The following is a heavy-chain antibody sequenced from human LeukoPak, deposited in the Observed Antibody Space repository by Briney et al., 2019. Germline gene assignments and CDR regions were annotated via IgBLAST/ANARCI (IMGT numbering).Heavy chain of an antibody. CDR3: AKDTRGGYSYGYFDY. V-gene: IGHV3-30*02. CDR1: EFTFSTFG. CDR2: IRYDGSNK. J-gene: IGHJ4*02. Sequence: PGGSLRLSCAASEFTFSTFGMHWVRQAPGKGLEWVAFIRYDGSNKYYADSVKGRFTISRDNSENTLYLQMNSLRAEDTAVYYCAKDTRGGYSYGYFDYCGQGTLVTVSS. D-gene: IGHD5-18*01.